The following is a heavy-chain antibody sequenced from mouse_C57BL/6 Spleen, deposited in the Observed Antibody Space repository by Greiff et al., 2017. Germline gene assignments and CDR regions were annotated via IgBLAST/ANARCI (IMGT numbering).Heavy chain of an antibody. CDR2: IDPSDSYT. CDR1: GYTFTSYW. J-gene: IGHJ1*03. Sequence: VQLQQPGAELVKPGASVKLSCKASGYTFTSYWMQWVKQRPGQGLEWIGEIDPSDSYTNYNQKFKGKATLTVDTSSSTAYMQLSSLTSEDSAVYYCARRYGNYWYVDVWGTGTTVTVSS. CDR3: ARRYGNYWYVDV. V-gene: IGHV1-50*01. D-gene: IGHD2-1*01.